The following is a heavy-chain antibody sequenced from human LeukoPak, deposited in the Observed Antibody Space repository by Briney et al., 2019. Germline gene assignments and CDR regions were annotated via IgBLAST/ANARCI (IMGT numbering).Heavy chain of an antibody. CDR2: IGTAGDT. CDR3: ARGSGDSWSGYYSFDY. D-gene: IGHD3-3*01. J-gene: IGHJ4*02. Sequence: GGSLRLSCAASGFTFSSYDMHWVRQATGKGLEWVSAIGTAGDTYYPGSVKGRFTTSRENAKNSLYLQMNSLRAGDTAVYYCARGSGDSWSGYYSFDYWGQGTLVTVSS. V-gene: IGHV3-13*01. CDR1: GFTFSSYD.